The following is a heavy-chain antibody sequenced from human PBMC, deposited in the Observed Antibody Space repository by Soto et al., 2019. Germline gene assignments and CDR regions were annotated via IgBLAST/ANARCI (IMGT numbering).Heavy chain of an antibody. CDR3: ARRGPGTYFDY. CDR1: GFTVSSNY. V-gene: IGHV3-66*01. CDR2: IYSGGST. J-gene: IGHJ4*02. D-gene: IGHD6-13*01. Sequence: GGSLRLSCGASGFTVSSNYMSWVRQAPGKGLEWVSVIYSGGSTYYADSVKGRFTISRDNSKNTLYLQMNSLRTEDTAVYYCARRGPGTYFDYWGQGTLVTVSS.